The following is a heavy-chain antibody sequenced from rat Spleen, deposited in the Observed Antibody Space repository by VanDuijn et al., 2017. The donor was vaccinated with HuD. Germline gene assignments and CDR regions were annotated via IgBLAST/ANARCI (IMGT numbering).Heavy chain of an antibody. CDR1: GFTFSDYY. D-gene: IGHD3-1*01. Sequence: EVQLVESGGGLVQPGRSLKLSCAASGFTFSDYYMAWVRQAPKKGLEWVASISYEGSSTYYGDSVKGRFTVSRDNAKSTLYLQMSSLRSEDTATYYCARHSAPPYYVMDAWGQGASVTVSS. J-gene: IGHJ4*01. CDR3: ARHSAPPYYVMDA. CDR2: ISYEGSST. V-gene: IGHV5-22*01.